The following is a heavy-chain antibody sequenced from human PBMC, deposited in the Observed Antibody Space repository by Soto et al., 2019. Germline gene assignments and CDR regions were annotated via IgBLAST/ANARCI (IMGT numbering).Heavy chain of an antibody. CDR3: ARDQPRYAFDI. V-gene: IGHV3-74*01. CDR2: INSDGSST. Sequence: GGSLRLSCAASGFTFSSYWMHWVRQAPGKGLVWVSRINSDGSSTSDADSVKGRFTISRDNAKNTLYLQMKSLRAEDTAVYYCARDQPRYAFDIWGQGAMVTVSS. CDR1: GFTFSSYW. J-gene: IGHJ3*02.